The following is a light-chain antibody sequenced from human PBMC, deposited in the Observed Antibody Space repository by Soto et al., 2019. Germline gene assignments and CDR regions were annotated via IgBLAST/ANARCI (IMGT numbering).Light chain of an antibody. V-gene: IGKV2-24*01. CDR2: KIS. CDR3: MQATQSYT. CDR1: QSLVHIDGNNY. Sequence: DIVLTQTRLSSPVTLGQPASISCRSSQSLVHIDGNNYFNWLQQRPCQPPRLLIYKISNRFPGVSVRFSGSGAGTDFTLKISRVEAEDVGVYYFMQATQSYTFGQGTRLEIK. J-gene: IGKJ2*01.